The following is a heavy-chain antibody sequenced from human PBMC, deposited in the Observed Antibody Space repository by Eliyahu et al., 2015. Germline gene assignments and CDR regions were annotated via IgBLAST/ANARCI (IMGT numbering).Heavy chain of an antibody. V-gene: IGHV3-53*01. J-gene: IGHJ4*02. D-gene: IGHD5-18*01. Sequence: EVQLVESGGGLIQPGVSLRLSCAASGFTVSSNYMGWVRQAPGKGLEWVSVIYSGGTTYYADSVKGRFTISRDNFKNTVYLQMNSLRTEDTAIYYCAREGYSFNSYWGQGTLVTVSS. CDR3: AREGYSFNSY. CDR2: IYSGGTT. CDR1: GFTVSSNY.